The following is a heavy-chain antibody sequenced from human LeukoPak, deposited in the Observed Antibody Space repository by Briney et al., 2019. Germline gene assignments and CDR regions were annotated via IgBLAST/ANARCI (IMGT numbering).Heavy chain of an antibody. V-gene: IGHV1-2*02. CDR2: INPNSGGT. D-gene: IGHD4-17*01. J-gene: IGHJ4*02. CDR3: AAASSTVTTTFDY. Sequence: ASVKVSCKASGYTFTGYYMHWVRQAPGQGLEWMGWINPNSGGTNYAQKFQGRVTMTRDTSISTAYMELSRLRSDDTAVYYCAAASSTVTTTFDYWGQGTLVTVSS. CDR1: GYTFTGYY.